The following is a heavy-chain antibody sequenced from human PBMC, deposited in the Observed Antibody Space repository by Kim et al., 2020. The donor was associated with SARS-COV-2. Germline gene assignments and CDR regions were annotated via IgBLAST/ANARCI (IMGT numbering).Heavy chain of an antibody. CDR1: GYSFNSYG. CDR2: ISSDHGNT. D-gene: IGHD1-26*01. Sequence: ASVKVSCKASGYSFNSYGISWVRQAPGQGLEWMGWISSDHGNTKYAQNLQGRLTLTTDTSTNTAYLDLRSLRSDDTAVYYCASLVGTTSAAFDIWGQGTMAIVSS. CDR3: ASLVGTTSAAFDI. V-gene: IGHV1-18*01. J-gene: IGHJ3*02.